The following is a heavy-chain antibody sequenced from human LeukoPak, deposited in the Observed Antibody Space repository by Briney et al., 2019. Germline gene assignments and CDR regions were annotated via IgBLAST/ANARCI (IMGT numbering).Heavy chain of an antibody. V-gene: IGHV1-18*01. CDR3: ARVIIGYYFDY. Sequence: ASVKVSCKTAAYTFTIYGISWVRQAPGQGLEWMGLISAYGKTNYAQNLQGRVTMTTDRSTSTAYMELGSLRSDDTAVYYCARVIIGYYFDYWGEGTLVTVST. CDR1: AYTFTIYG. CDR2: ISAYGKT. D-gene: IGHD3-22*01. J-gene: IGHJ4*02.